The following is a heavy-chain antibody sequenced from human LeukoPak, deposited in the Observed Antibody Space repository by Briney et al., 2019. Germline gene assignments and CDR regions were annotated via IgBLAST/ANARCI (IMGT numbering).Heavy chain of an antibody. CDR1: GFIVRNYY. Sequence: GGSLRLSCAASGFIVRNYYLSWVRQAPGKGLEWVAVISYDGSIQYYADSVKGRFTISRDNSKNTLYLQVNSLRPEDTAVYYCARDPRDGYNSGRAKYYYYYMDVWGKGTTVTVSS. V-gene: IGHV3-30*03. D-gene: IGHD5-24*01. CDR2: ISYDGSIQ. CDR3: ARDPRDGYNSGRAKYYYYYMDV. J-gene: IGHJ6*03.